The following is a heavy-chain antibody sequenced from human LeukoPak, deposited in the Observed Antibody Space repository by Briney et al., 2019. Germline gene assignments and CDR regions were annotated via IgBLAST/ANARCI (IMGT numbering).Heavy chain of an antibody. J-gene: IGHJ4*02. CDR2: IIPILGIA. V-gene: IGHV1-69*04. CDR3: ARDAYCSSTSCKPTPFDY. D-gene: IGHD2-2*01. CDR1: GCTFSSYA. Sequence: SVKVSCKASGCTFSSYAISWVRQPPGQGLEWMGRIIPILGIANYAQKFQGRVTITADKSMSTAYMELSSLRSEDTAVYYCARDAYCSSTSCKPTPFDYWGQGTLVTVSS.